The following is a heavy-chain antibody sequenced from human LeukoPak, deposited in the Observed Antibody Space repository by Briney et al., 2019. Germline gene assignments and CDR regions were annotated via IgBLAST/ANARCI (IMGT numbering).Heavy chain of an antibody. V-gene: IGHV4-34*01. D-gene: IGHD3-9*01. CDR2: INHSGST. Sequence: SETLSLTCAVYGGSFSGYYWSWIRQPPGKGLEWIGEINHSGSTNYNPSLKSRVTISLDTSKNQFSLKLSSVTAADTAVYYCAKSMDILTGYLWSLDYWGQGTLVTVSS. CDR1: GGSFSGYY. J-gene: IGHJ4*02. CDR3: AKSMDILTGYLWSLDY.